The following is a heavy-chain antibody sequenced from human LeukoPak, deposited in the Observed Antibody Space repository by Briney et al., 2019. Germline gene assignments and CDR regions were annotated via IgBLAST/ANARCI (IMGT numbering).Heavy chain of an antibody. CDR1: GFTFSSYS. D-gene: IGHD5-18*01. Sequence: GGSLRLSCAASGFTFSSYSMNWVRQAPGKGLEWVSSISSSSSYIYYADSVKGRFTISRDNAKNSLYLQMNSLRAEDTAVYYCVRERGYSYGYSDYWGQGTLVTVSS. V-gene: IGHV3-21*01. J-gene: IGHJ4*02. CDR3: VRERGYSYGYSDY. CDR2: ISSSSSYI.